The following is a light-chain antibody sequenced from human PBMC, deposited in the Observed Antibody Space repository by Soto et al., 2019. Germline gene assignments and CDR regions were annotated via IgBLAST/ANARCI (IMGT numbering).Light chain of an antibody. V-gene: IGLV2-8*01. J-gene: IGLJ1*01. CDR1: KNDIGVYDF. CDR2: EVV. Sequence: QSVLTQPPSASGFPGRPATISSPETKNDIGVYDFVSWYQHHPGKAPRLIIYEVVQRPSGVPDRFSGSKSGNTASLTVSGLQAAAEADYFCKSYAGSNTYVFGSGTKVTVL. CDR3: KSYAGSNTYV.